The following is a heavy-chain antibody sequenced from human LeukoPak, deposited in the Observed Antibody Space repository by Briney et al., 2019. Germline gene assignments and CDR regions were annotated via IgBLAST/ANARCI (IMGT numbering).Heavy chain of an antibody. CDR3: ARNQHQYSSSWYSDYYYYYGMDV. D-gene: IGHD6-13*01. J-gene: IGHJ6*02. CDR1: GGSISSGDYY. Sequence: PSQTLSLTCSVSGGSISSGDYYWSWIRQPPGKGLEWIGYIYYSGSTYYNPSLKSRVTISLDTSKSQFSLKLSSVTAADTAVYYCARNQHQYSSSWYSDYYYYYGMDVWGQGTTVTVSS. CDR2: IYYSGST. V-gene: IGHV4-30-4*01.